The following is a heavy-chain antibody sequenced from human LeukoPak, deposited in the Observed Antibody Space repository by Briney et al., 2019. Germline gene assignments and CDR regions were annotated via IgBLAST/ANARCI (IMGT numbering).Heavy chain of an antibody. CDR2: VSRSGST. D-gene: IGHD3-3*01. V-gene: IGHV4-38-2*02. Sequence: SETLSLTCTVSDYSISTGHYWGWIRQPPGKGLEWIRSVSRSGSTYYNPSLKSRVTISIDRSKSQFSLKLTSVTAADTAVYYCARDSLHYDYWSGYYSPFDHWGQGTLVTVSS. CDR3: ARDSLHYDYWSGYYSPFDH. J-gene: IGHJ4*02. CDR1: DYSISTGHY.